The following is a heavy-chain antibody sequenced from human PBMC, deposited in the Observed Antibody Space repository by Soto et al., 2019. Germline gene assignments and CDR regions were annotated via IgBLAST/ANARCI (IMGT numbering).Heavy chain of an antibody. CDR3: ARFPSRAHYFAMAV. CDR2: IYYSGNT. D-gene: IGHD2-2*01. CDR1: VGSINSGGYY. Sequence: QVQLQESGPGQVTPSQTLSLTCTVSVGSINSGGYYWTWIRQHPERGLECIGYIYYSGNTYYNPSLKSRLILSLDTSKNQFSLNLNSVKAADTAVYYCARFPSRAHYFAMAVWGQGTAVTVSS. V-gene: IGHV4-31*03. J-gene: IGHJ6*02.